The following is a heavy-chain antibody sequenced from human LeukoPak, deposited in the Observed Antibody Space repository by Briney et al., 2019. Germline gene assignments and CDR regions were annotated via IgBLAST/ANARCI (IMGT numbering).Heavy chain of an antibody. CDR1: GFTFSSYG. CDR2: IRYDGSNK. J-gene: IGHJ4*02. V-gene: IGHV3-30*02. CDR3: AKDRGSLFDY. Sequence: PGGSRRLSCAASGFTFSSYGMHWVRQAPGKGLEWVAFIRYDGSNKYYADSVKGRFTISRDNSKNTLYLQMNSLRAEDTAVYYCAKDRGSLFDYWGQGTLVTVSS. D-gene: IGHD5-12*01.